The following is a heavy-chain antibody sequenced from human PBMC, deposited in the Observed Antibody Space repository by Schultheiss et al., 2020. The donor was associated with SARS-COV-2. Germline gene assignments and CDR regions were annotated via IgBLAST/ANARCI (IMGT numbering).Heavy chain of an antibody. Sequence: SETLSLTCAVYGGSFSGYYWSWIRQPPGKGLGWIGEINRSGSTNYNPSLKSRVTISVDTSKNQFSLKLSSVTAADTAVYYCARTVYGDYFDYWGQGTLVTVSS. CDR2: INRSGST. D-gene: IGHD4-17*01. CDR1: GGSFSGYY. J-gene: IGHJ4*02. CDR3: ARTVYGDYFDY. V-gene: IGHV4-34*01.